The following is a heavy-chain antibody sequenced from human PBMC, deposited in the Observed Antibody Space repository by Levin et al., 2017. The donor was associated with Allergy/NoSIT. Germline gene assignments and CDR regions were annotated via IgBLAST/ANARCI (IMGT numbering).Heavy chain of an antibody. D-gene: IGHD1-1*01. V-gene: IGHV3-11*01. CDR2: ISSGGSNI. CDR3: AGDYVQEGGPHDY. Sequence: GESLKISCTASGFIFSDYYMSWIRQAPGKGLEWVSYISSGGSNIYYADSVQGRFTIPRDNAKNSLYLQMNSLRADDTAVYYCAGDYVQEGGPHDYWGQGTLVTVSS. CDR1: GFIFSDYY. J-gene: IGHJ4*02.